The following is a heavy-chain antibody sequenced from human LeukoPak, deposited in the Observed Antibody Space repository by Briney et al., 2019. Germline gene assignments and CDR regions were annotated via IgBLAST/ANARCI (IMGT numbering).Heavy chain of an antibody. CDR3: ITPLPYSAQ. J-gene: IGHJ4*02. V-gene: IGHV3-30-3*01. CDR2: ISYDGSNK. D-gene: IGHD2-21*01. Sequence: GGSLRLSCAASGFTFSSYAMHWVRQAPGKGLEWVAVISYDGSNKYYADSVEGRFTISRDNSKNMLYLQMNSLKTEDTAVYYCITPLPYSAQGGQGTLVTVSS. CDR1: GFTFSSYA.